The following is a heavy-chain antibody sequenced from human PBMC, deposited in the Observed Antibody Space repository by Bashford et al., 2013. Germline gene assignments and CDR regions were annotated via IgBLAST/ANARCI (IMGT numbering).Heavy chain of an antibody. CDR3: TRGGHYDSGGSPES. J-gene: IGHJ5*02. Sequence: SETLSLTCSVSGYSIKSSNWWGWIRQSPGKGLEWIGYIYYSGSAYYNPSLKTRVTMSMDTSKNQFSLKVTSVTAVDTAVYFCTRGGHYDSGGSPESWGQGTLVTVSS. CDR1: GYSIKSSNW. CDR2: IYYSGSA. V-gene: IGHV4-28*03. D-gene: IGHD3-22*01.